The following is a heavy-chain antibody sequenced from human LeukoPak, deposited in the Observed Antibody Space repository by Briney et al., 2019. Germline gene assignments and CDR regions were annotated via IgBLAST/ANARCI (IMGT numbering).Heavy chain of an antibody. CDR2: IKQDDSEK. Sequence: PGGSLRLSCAASGFTFSSYWMSWVRQAPGKGLEWVANIKQDDSEKYYVDSVKGRFTISRDNAKNSLYLQMSSLRAEDTAVYYCARVGGCCYFDYWGQGAPVTVSS. CDR3: ARVGGCCYFDY. D-gene: IGHD2-15*01. J-gene: IGHJ4*02. CDR1: GFTFSSYW. V-gene: IGHV3-7*01.